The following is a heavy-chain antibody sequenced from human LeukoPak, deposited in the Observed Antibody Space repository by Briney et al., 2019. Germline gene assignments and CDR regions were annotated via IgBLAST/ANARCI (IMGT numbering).Heavy chain of an antibody. CDR2: MTPNRVTT. V-gene: IGHV1-8*01. CDR3: MRGSSLEWLFSPHYYYYYMDV. CDR1: GYTFTSYD. J-gene: IGHJ6*03. D-gene: IGHD3-3*01. Sequence: ASVKVSCKASGYTFTSYDINWVRQAPGKGLEWMGWMTPNRVTTGYAQKFQGRVTMTRNTSISTAYMELSSLRSEDTAVYYCMRGSSLEWLFSPHYYYYYMDVWGKGTTVTVSS.